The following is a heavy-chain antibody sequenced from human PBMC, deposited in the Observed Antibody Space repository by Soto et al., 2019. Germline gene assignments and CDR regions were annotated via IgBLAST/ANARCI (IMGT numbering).Heavy chain of an antibody. CDR1: GYTFTGYY. Sequence: QVQLVQSGAEVKKPGASVKVSCKASGYTFTGYYMHWVRQAPGQGLEWMGWINPNSGGTNYAQKFRGWVTMTRDTSISTAYMELSRLRSDDTAVYYCARDRFGIAAAGTFGWFDPWGQGTLVTVSS. V-gene: IGHV1-2*04. D-gene: IGHD6-13*01. CDR2: INPNSGGT. CDR3: ARDRFGIAAAGTFGWFDP. J-gene: IGHJ5*02.